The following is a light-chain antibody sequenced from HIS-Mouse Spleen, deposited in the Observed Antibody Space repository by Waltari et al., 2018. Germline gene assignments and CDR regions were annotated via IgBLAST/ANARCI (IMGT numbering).Light chain of an antibody. CDR1: ALPKKY. CDR2: EDS. Sequence: SYELTQPPSVSVSPGQTARITCSGDALPKKYAYWYQQKSGQAPVLVIYEDSKRPSGIPERFSGSSSGTMATLTFSEAQVEDEADYYCYSTDSSGNHRVFGGGTKLTVL. CDR3: YSTDSSGNHRV. J-gene: IGLJ2*01. V-gene: IGLV3-10*01.